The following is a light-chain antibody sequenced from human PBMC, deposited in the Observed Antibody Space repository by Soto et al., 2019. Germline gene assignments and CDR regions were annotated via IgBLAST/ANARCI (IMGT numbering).Light chain of an antibody. CDR3: TSFARGSTLV. J-gene: IGLJ3*02. CDR2: ATS. CDR1: SSDVGTYNL. Sequence: QSVLTQPAAVSGSPGQPITISCTETSSDVGTYNLVSWYQQYPGKAPKLMIYATSKRPSGVSNRVSGSKSGDTASLTISGLQAEDEADYYCTSFARGSTLVFGGVTKVTV. V-gene: IGLV2-23*01.